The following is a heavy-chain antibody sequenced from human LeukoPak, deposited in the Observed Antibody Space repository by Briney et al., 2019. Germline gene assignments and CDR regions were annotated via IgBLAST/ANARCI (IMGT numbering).Heavy chain of an antibody. CDR2: ISSNGGST. J-gene: IGHJ4*02. CDR1: GFTFSSYA. Sequence: GGSLRLSCAASGFTFSSYAMHWVRQAPGKGLEYVSAISSNGGSTYYANSVKGRFTISRDNSKNTLYLQMGSLRAEDMAVYYCARGRIAVAGTSLLDFDCWGQGTLVTVSS. CDR3: ARGRIAVAGTSLLDFDC. D-gene: IGHD6-19*01. V-gene: IGHV3-64*01.